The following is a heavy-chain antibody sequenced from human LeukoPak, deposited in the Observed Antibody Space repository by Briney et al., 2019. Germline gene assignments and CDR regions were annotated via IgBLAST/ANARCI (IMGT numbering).Heavy chain of an antibody. CDR1: GGSINSYY. V-gene: IGHV4-59*08. CDR2: IYYSGSS. J-gene: IGHJ3*02. D-gene: IGHD4-17*01. CDR3: ARAHYGEPPLI. Sequence: PSETLSLTCTVSGGSINSYYWSWIRQPPGKGLEWIGYIYYSGSSNYNPSLKSRVTISLDTSKNQFSLKLSSVSAADTAVYYCARAHYGEPPLIWGQGTMVTVSS.